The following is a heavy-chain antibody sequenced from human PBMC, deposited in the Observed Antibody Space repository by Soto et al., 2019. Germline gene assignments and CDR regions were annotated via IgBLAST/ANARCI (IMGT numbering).Heavy chain of an antibody. CDR3: AKDRTLRYSGYDLIYGMDV. D-gene: IGHD5-12*01. J-gene: IGHJ6*02. CDR1: GFTFDDYA. V-gene: IGHV3-9*01. Sequence: GGSLRLSCAASGFTFDDYAMHWVRQAPGKGLEWVSGISWNSGSIGYADSVKGRFTISRDNAKNSLYLQMSSLRAEDTALYYCAKDRTLRYSGYDLIYGMDVWGQGTTVTVSS. CDR2: ISWNSGSI.